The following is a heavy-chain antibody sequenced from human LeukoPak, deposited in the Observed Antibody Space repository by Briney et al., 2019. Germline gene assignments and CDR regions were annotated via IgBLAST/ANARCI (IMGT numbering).Heavy chain of an antibody. CDR2: MNPNSGNT. CDR3: AKDMRGGDTAMLAPDY. D-gene: IGHD5-18*01. CDR1: GYTFTSYD. V-gene: IGHV1-8*01. J-gene: IGHJ4*02. Sequence: ASVKVSCKASGYTFTSYDINWVRQATGQGLEWMGWMNPNSGNTGYAQKFQGRVTMTRNTSISTAYMELSSLRSEDTAVYYCAKDMRGGDTAMLAPDYWGQGTLVTVSS.